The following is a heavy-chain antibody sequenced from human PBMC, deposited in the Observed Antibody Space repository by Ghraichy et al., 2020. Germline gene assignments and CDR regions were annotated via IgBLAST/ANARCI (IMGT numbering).Heavy chain of an antibody. D-gene: IGHD3-22*01. V-gene: IGHV4-39*01. CDR3: ARGGSSGYYTYNWFDP. CDR1: GGSISSSSYY. CDR2: IYYSGST. J-gene: IGHJ5*02. Sequence: SETLSLTCTVSGGSISSSSYYWGWIRQPPGKGLEWIGSIYYSGSTYYNPSLKSRVTISVDTSKNQFSLKLSSVTAADTAVYYCARGGSSGYYTYNWFDPWGQGTLVTVSS.